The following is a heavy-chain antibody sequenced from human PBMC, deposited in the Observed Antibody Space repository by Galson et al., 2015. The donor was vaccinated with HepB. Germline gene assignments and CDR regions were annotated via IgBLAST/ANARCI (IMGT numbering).Heavy chain of an antibody. CDR1: GYTLTELS. J-gene: IGHJ3*02. V-gene: IGHV1-24*01. CDR3: ALSGYYYDSSGKYDAFDI. Sequence: SVKVSCKVSGYTLTELSMHWVRQAPGKGLEWMGGFDPEDGETIYAQKFQGRVTMTEDTSTDTAYMELSSLRSEDTAVYYCALSGYYYDSSGKYDAFDIWGQGTMVTVSS. D-gene: IGHD3-22*01. CDR2: FDPEDGET.